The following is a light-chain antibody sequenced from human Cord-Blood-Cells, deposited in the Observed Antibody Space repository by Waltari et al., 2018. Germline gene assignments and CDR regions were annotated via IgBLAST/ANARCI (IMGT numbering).Light chain of an antibody. CDR1: NANIGNNA. Sequence: QPVLTQPPSVSDAPRQRVTISCTGSNANIGNNAVNWYQHLPGKAPKLLIYYDDQLPSGVSDRFSGSKSGTSASLAISGLQSEDEADYYCASWDGSLNGVVFGGGTKLTVL. V-gene: IGLV1-36*01. J-gene: IGLJ2*01. CDR2: YDD. CDR3: ASWDGSLNGVV.